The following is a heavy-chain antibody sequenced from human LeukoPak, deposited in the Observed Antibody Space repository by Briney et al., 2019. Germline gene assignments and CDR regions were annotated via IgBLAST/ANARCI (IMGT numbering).Heavy chain of an antibody. CDR1: GGSISSSSYY. J-gene: IGHJ4*02. CDR3: ARARPAAYYFDY. D-gene: IGHD2-2*01. Sequence: PSETLSLTCTVSGGSISSSSYYWGWIRQPPGKGLEWIGSIYYSGSTYYNPSLKSRVTISVDTSKNQFSLKLSSVTAADTAVYYCARARPAAYYFDYWGQGTLVTVSS. CDR2: IYYSGST. V-gene: IGHV4-39*01.